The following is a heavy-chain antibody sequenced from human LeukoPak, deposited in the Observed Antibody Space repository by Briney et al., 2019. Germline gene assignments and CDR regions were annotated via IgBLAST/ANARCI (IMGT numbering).Heavy chain of an antibody. V-gene: IGHV3-21*01. Sequence: GGSLRLSCAASGFTFSSYSMNWVRQAPGRGLEWVSSISSSRSYIYYANSVKGRFTISRDNARKSLFLQMNSLRAEDTAVYYCASETTRGYSYGSPTDGFDLWGQGTMVTVSS. CDR1: GFTFSSYS. J-gene: IGHJ3*01. D-gene: IGHD5-18*01. CDR3: ASETTRGYSYGSPTDGFDL. CDR2: ISSSRSYI.